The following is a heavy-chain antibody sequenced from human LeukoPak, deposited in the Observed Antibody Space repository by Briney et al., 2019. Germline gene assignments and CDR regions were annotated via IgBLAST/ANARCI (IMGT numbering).Heavy chain of an antibody. CDR3: AREVVAVLPDASTNDY. CDR1: GFTFSSYA. J-gene: IGHJ4*02. CDR2: ISYDGSDK. D-gene: IGHD2-8*01. Sequence: GGSLRLSCAASGFTFSSYAVHWVRQAPGKGLEWVALISYDGSDKYYADTVEGRFTISRDNSKSTVHLQMNSLRTEDTAVYFCAREVVAVLPDASTNDYWGQGALVFVSS. V-gene: IGHV3-30*04.